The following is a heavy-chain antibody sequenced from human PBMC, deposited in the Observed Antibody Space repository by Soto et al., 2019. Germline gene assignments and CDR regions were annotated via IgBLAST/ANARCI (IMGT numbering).Heavy chain of an antibody. J-gene: IGHJ4*02. CDR2: ISYDGNNK. V-gene: IGHV3-30*18. Sequence: GGSLRLSCAASGFTFSTYGMHWGRQAPGKGLEWVAVISYDGNNKYFADSVKGRFTISRDNSENTLSLHMNSLRTEDTAVYYCAKGVGGGAGGVAGQLDYFDHWGQGTLVTVSS. D-gene: IGHD6-19*01. CDR1: GFTFSTYG. CDR3: AKGVGGGAGGVAGQLDYFDH.